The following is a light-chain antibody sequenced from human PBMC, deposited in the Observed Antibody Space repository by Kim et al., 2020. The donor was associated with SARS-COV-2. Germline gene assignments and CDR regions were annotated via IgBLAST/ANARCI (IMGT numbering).Light chain of an antibody. CDR1: QSIKSNY. CDR3: QQYGDSQYT. Sequence: SPVERATLACRASQSIKSNYLAWYQQKPGQPPRLLIYGASYRATGIPDRFSGSGFETDFTLTITGLEPDDFAVYYCQQYGDSQYTFGQGTKVDIK. J-gene: IGKJ2*01. V-gene: IGKV3-20*01. CDR2: GAS.